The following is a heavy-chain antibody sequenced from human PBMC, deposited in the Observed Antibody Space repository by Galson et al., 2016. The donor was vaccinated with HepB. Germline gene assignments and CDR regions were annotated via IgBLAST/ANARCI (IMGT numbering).Heavy chain of an antibody. Sequence: SLRLSCAASGFTFSRYWMTWVRQAPGKGLEWVANIKQDGSEEYYVDSVKGRFTVSRDNAKNSLYLQMNSLGAEDTAVYYRALGDRGSNYDLGYWGQGTLVTVSS. CDR2: IKQDGSEE. D-gene: IGHD5-18*01. V-gene: IGHV3-7*03. J-gene: IGHJ4*02. CDR1: GFTFSRYW. CDR3: ALGDRGSNYDLGY.